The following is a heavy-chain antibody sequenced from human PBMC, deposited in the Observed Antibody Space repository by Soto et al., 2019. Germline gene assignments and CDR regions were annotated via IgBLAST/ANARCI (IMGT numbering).Heavy chain of an antibody. V-gene: IGHV4-4*02. J-gene: IGHJ6*02. D-gene: IGHD2-15*01. CDR1: GGSISSSNW. CDR3: ARAAWASGGSGYYYYGMDV. Sequence: SETLSFTCAVSGGSISSSNWWSWVRQPPGKGLEWIGEIYHSGSTNYNPSLKSRVTISVAKSKNQFSLKLSSVTAADTAVYYCARAAWASGGSGYYYYGMDVWGQGTTVTVSS. CDR2: IYHSGST.